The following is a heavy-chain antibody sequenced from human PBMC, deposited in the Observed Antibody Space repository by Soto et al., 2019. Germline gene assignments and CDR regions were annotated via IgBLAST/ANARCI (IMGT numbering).Heavy chain of an antibody. CDR3: VRAPVYGSSNNWFEP. CDR1: GYTFTSYD. V-gene: IGHV1-8*01. D-gene: IGHD3-10*01. CDR2: MNPNGDNT. J-gene: IGHJ5*02. Sequence: ASVKVSCNASGYTFTSYDINWGGHATGHGLEWMGRMNLNSGNTEWMGRMNPNGDNTDYARKFQGRLTMTRDTAINTAYMEMSSLTSEATAVYYCVRAPVYGSSNNWFEPWGQGTLVTVCS.